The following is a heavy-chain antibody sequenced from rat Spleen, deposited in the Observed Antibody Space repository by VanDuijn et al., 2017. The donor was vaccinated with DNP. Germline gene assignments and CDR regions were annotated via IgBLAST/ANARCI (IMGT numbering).Heavy chain of an antibody. V-gene: IGHV5S10*01. CDR1: GFIFSDYN. D-gene: IGHD1-12*01. CDR3: TTLNYYASLSGYFDF. J-gene: IGHJ2*01. CDR2: IIHDGSRT. Sequence: EVQLVESGGGLLQPGRSRKLSCAASGFIFSDYNMAWVRQAPKKGLEWVATIIHDGSRTYYGDSVKGRFTISRDNTKNALYLQMDSLRSEDTATYYCTTLNYYASLSGYFDFWGQGVLVTVSS.